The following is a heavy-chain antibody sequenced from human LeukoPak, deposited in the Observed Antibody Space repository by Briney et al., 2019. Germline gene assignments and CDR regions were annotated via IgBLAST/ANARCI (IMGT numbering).Heavy chain of an antibody. CDR3: ARAHPYDSSGYHLYYFDY. J-gene: IGHJ4*02. CDR2: IYTSGST. V-gene: IGHV4-4*07. Sequence: SETLSLTCTVSGGSISSYYWSWIRQPAGKGLEWIGRIYTSGSTNYNPSLKSRVTMSVDTSKNQFSLKLSSVTAADTAVYYCARAHPYDSSGYHLYYFDYWGQGTLVTVSS. CDR1: GGSISSYY. D-gene: IGHD3-22*01.